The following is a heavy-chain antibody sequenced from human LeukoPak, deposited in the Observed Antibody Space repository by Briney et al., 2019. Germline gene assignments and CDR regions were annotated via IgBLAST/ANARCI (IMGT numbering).Heavy chain of an antibody. V-gene: IGHV1-18*01. CDR1: GYTFTSYG. CDR2: ISAYNGNT. Sequence: ASVKVSCKASGYTFTSYGIIWVRQAPGQGLERMGWISAYNGNTNYAQKLQGRVTMTTDTSTSTAYMELRSLRSDDTALYYCARDHVMGSSDPYNWFDPWGQGTPVTVSS. D-gene: IGHD6-6*01. J-gene: IGHJ5*02. CDR3: ARDHVMGSSDPYNWFDP.